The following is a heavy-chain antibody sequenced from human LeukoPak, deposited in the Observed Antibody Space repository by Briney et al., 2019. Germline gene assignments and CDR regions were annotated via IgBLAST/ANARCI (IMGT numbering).Heavy chain of an antibody. CDR2: VSYSGST. V-gene: IGHV4-39*07. Sequence: SETLSLTCTVSGGSVSSSTYYWGWIRQPPGKGLEWIGSVSYSGSTYYNPSLKSRLTISIDTSKNQFSLKLSSVTAADTAVYYCARSSDYGGNFYWGQGTLVTVSS. D-gene: IGHD4-23*01. CDR3: ARSSDYGGNFY. J-gene: IGHJ4*02. CDR1: GGSVSSSTYY.